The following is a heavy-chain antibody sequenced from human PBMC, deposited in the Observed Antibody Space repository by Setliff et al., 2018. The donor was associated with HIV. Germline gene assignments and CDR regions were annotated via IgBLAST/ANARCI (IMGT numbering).Heavy chain of an antibody. CDR1: GFTFGDYA. CDR2: IRRQTYGGKT. D-gene: IGHD3-16*01. CDR3: ARGFGFLDF. J-gene: IGHJ4*02. V-gene: IGHV3-49*04. Sequence: PGGSLRLSCTTSGFTFGDYAMTWVRQAPGKGLEWLGFIRRQTYGGKTEYAASVKGRCVISRDDSKSVAYLQMNNLKTEDSAVYYCARGFGFLDFWGQGTLVTSPQ.